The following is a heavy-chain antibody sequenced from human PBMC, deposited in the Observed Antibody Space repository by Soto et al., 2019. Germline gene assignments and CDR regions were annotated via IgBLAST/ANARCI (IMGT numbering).Heavy chain of an antibody. Sequence: EVQLVESGGRLVQPGRSLRLSCVGTGLNFDDFAMQWVRQAPGKGLEWVSGITWNSRVLAYADSVKGRFTISRDNARKSLFLQMASVREEDTALYYCAKGRYAFWSTYYFASWGQGTLVTVSS. CDR3: AKGRYAFWSTYYFAS. D-gene: IGHD3-3*01. CDR1: GLNFDDFA. CDR2: ITWNSRVL. V-gene: IGHV3-9*01. J-gene: IGHJ4*02.